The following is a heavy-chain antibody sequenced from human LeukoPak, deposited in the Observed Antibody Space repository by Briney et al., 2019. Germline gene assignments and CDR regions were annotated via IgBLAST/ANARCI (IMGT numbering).Heavy chain of an antibody. D-gene: IGHD3-22*01. CDR2: ISGSGGST. CDR3: AIASYYDSSGYYYQGGFDY. V-gene: IGHV3-23*01. Sequence: GGSLRLSCAASGFTFSSYAMSWVRQAPGKGLEWVSAISGSGGSTYYADSVKGRFTISRDNSKNTLYLQMNSLRAEDTAVYYCAIASYYDSSGYYYQGGFDYWGQGTLVTVSS. CDR1: GFTFSSYA. J-gene: IGHJ4*02.